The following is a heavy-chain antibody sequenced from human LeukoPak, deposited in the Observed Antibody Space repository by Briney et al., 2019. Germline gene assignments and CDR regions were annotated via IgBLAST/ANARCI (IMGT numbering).Heavy chain of an antibody. V-gene: IGHV3-48*03. J-gene: IGHJ6*04. CDR1: GFTFSSYE. CDR3: AELGITMIAGV. CDR2: ISSSGSTI. Sequence: GGSLRLSCAASGFTFSSYEVNCVRQAPGKGLEWVSYISSSGSTIYYADSVKGRFTISRDNAKNSLYLQMNSLRAEDTAVYYCAELGITMIAGVWGKGTTVIISS. D-gene: IGHD3-22*01.